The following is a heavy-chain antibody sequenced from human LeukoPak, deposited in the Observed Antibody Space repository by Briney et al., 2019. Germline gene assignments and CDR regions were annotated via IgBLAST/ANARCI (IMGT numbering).Heavy chain of an antibody. D-gene: IGHD1-1*01. CDR1: GFTFGSYA. V-gene: IGHV3-23*01. J-gene: IGHJ5*01. Sequence: GGSLRLSXAASGFTFGSYAVSWVRQTPGKGLEWVSTIGGSGDNTYYADSVKGRFTIPRDNSKNTLYLRMNSLRAEDTAVYYCAKSINYWFDSWGQGTLVTVSS. CDR2: IGGSGDNT. CDR3: AKSINYWFDS.